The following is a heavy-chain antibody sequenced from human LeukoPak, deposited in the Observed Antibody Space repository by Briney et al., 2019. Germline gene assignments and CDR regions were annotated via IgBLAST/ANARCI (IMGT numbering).Heavy chain of an antibody. V-gene: IGHV4-59*01. D-gene: IGHD6-13*01. CDR3: ARSGVHSSSWDYYYMDV. CDR1: GGSISTYY. J-gene: IGHJ6*03. Sequence: SETLSLTCTVSGGSISTYYWSWIRQPPGKGLEWIGYIYYSGSTNYNPSLKSRVTISVDTSKNQFSLKLSSVTAADTAVYYCARSGVHSSSWDYYYMDVWGKGTTVTVSS. CDR2: IYYSGST.